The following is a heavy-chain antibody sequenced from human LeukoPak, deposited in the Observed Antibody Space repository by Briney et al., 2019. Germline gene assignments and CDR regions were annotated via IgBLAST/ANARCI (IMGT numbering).Heavy chain of an antibody. CDR3: AKDGNWNNVPGDYYYMDV. CDR1: VYTFTIQF. J-gene: IGHJ6*03. CDR2: INPESGNT. V-gene: IGHV1-46*01. Sequence: ASVNVSCKSSVYTFTIQFMHWVRQAPGQGLEWMRIINPESGNTAYAQKFQGRITITGDTSTSTVYMELSSLRSEDTAMYYCAKDGNWNNVPGDYYYMDVWGKGTTVAVSS. D-gene: IGHD1/OR15-1a*01.